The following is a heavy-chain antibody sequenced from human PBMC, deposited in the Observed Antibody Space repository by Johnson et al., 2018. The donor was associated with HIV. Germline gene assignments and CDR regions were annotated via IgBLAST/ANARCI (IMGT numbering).Heavy chain of an antibody. CDR2: ISWNSGSI. J-gene: IGHJ3*02. D-gene: IGHD3-10*01. CDR3: AREGVGTLDFTSMSRRVKSAFEI. Sequence: VQLVESGGGLVQPGRSLRLSCVVFGFRFDDYAMHWVRQAPGKGLEWVSGISWNSGSIGYADSVKGRFTISRDNAKNSLYLQMNSLRAEDTALYYCAREGVGTLDFTSMSRRVKSAFEIWGQGTLVTVSS. CDR1: GFRFDDYA. V-gene: IGHV3-9*01.